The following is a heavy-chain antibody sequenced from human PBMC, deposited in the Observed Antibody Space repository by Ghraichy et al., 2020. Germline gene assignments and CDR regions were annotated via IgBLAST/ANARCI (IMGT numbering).Heavy chain of an antibody. CDR2: TYYRSKWYN. CDR3: ARDKVHSSGWPSRRRSNWFDP. V-gene: IGHV6-1*01. CDR1: GDSVSSNSAA. Sequence: SQTLSLTCAISGDSVSSNSAAWNWIRQSPSRGLEWLGRTYYRSKWYNDYAVSVKSRITINPDTSKNQFSLQLNSVTPEDTAVYYCARDKVHSSGWPSRRRSNWFDPWGQGTLVTVSS. D-gene: IGHD6-19*01. J-gene: IGHJ5*02.